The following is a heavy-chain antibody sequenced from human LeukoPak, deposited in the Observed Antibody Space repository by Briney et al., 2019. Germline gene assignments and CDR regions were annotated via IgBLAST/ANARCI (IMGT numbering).Heavy chain of an antibody. Sequence: ASVKVSCKASGYTSTSYYMHRVRQAPGQWLEWMGVINPSGGSTSYAQKFQGRVTMTRDTSTSTVYMELSSLRSEDTAVYYCARVWKTGAVGYCYGMDVWGQGTTVTVSS. CDR1: GYTSTSYY. CDR3: ARVWKTGAVGYCYGMDV. CDR2: INPSGGST. D-gene: IGHD7-27*01. J-gene: IGHJ6*02. V-gene: IGHV1-46*01.